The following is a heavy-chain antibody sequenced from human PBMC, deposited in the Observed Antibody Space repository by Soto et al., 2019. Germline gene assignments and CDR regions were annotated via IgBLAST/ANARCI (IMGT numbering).Heavy chain of an antibody. CDR2: ISYDGSNK. V-gene: IGHV3-30*18. CDR1: GFTFSSYG. J-gene: IGHJ6*02. CDR3: AKDSYGMDV. Sequence: QVQLVESGGGVVQPGRSLRLSCAASGFTFSSYGMHWVRQAPGKGLEWVAVISYDGSNKYYAYSVKGRFTISRDNSKNTLYLQMNSLRAEDTAVYYCAKDSYGMDVWGQGTTVTVSS.